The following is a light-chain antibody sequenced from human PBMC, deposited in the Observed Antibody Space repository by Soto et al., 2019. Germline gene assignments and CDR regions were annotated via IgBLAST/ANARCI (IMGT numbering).Light chain of an antibody. J-gene: IGLJ2*01. CDR3: SSYTSSITVV. V-gene: IGLV2-14*03. CDR1: SSDVGGYNY. Sequence: QSALTQPASVSGSPGQSITISCTGTSSDVGGYNYVSWHQQHPGKVHKLIIYDVSHRPSGVSNRFSGSKSGNTASLTISGLQAEDEADYYCSSYTSSITVVFGGGTKLTVL. CDR2: DVS.